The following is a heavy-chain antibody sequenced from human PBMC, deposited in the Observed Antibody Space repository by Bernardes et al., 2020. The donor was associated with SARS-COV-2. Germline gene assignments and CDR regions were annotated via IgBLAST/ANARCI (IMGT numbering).Heavy chain of an antibody. CDR3: AKGGYRYGS. V-gene: IGHV3-7*01. D-gene: IGHD5-18*01. CDR1: GFTFSSYW. Sequence: GGSLRLSCAASGFTFSSYWMSWVRQAPGKGLEWVANIKEDGSEKNYVDSVKGRFSISRDNAKNSLYLQMNSLRAEDTAVYYCAKGGYRYGSWGQGTLLTGSS. J-gene: IGHJ5*02. CDR2: IKEDGSEK.